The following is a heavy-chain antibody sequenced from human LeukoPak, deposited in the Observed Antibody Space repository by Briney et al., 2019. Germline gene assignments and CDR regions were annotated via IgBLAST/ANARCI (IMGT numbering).Heavy chain of an antibody. CDR3: ARDAGNSGYGMDV. V-gene: IGHV3-11*04. D-gene: IGHD5-12*01. Sequence: GGSLRLSCAASEFTFSDYYMYWIRQAPGKGLEWVSYISGSGSTIYYADSVKGRFTISRDSAKNSLYLQMSSLRDEDTAVYYCARDAGNSGYGMDVWGQGTTVTVSS. J-gene: IGHJ6*02. CDR1: EFTFSDYY. CDR2: ISGSGSTI.